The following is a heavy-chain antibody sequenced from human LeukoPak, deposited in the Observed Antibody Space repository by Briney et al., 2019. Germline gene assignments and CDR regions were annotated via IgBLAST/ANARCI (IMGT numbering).Heavy chain of an antibody. V-gene: IGHV3-21*01. CDR1: GFTFSSYS. CDR3: AREMTTGPLSH. Sequence: GGSLRLSCAASGFTFSSYSMDWVRQAPGKGLEWVSSISSSSSYIYYADSVKGRFTISRDNAKNSLYLQMNSLRAEDTAVYYCAREMTTGPLSHWGQGTLVTVSS. D-gene: IGHD4-17*01. J-gene: IGHJ4*02. CDR2: ISSSSSYI.